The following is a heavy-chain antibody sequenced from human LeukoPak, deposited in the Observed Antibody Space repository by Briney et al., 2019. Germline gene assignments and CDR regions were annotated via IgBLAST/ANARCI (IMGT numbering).Heavy chain of an antibody. J-gene: IGHJ6*03. Sequence: SETLSLTCTVSGGSISSYYWSWIRQPAGKGLEWIGRIYTSGSTNYNPSLKSRVTMSVDTSKNQFSLKLSSVTAADTALYYCARVSRYFSSWGDYYYYYMDVWGKGTTVTISS. CDR3: ARVSRYFSSWGDYYYYYMDV. D-gene: IGHD6-13*01. CDR2: IYTSGST. CDR1: GGSISSYY. V-gene: IGHV4-4*07.